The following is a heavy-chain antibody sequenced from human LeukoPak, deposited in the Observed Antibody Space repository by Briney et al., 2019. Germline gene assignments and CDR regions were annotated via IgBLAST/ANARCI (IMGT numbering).Heavy chain of an antibody. J-gene: IGHJ5*02. CDR2: TYYRSTWYN. CDR3: ARRLTQYDCFDP. Sequence: SQTLSLTCAISGDSVSSNSVTGNWIRQSPSRGLEWLGRTYYRSTWYNDYAVSVRGRITVNPDTSKNQFSLHLNSVTPEDTAVYYCARRLTQYDCFDPWGQGILVTGSS. V-gene: IGHV6-1*01. D-gene: IGHD2-2*01. CDR1: GDSVSSNSVT.